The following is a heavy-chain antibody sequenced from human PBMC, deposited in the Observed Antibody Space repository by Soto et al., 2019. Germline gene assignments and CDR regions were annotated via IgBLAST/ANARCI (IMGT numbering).Heavy chain of an antibody. CDR1: GYTFTSYG. CDR2: ISAYNGNT. J-gene: IGHJ5*01. V-gene: IGHV1-18*01. D-gene: IGHD2-2*01. CDR3: ERVPYCSSTSCYNNWFDP. Sequence: QVQLVKSGAEVKKPGASVKVSCKASGYTFTSYGISWVRQAPGQGLEWMGWISAYNGNTNYAQKLQGRVTMTTHTSTTTAYMELTSLRSDDTAVYYCERVPYCSSTSCYNNWFDPWGQGTLVTDSS.